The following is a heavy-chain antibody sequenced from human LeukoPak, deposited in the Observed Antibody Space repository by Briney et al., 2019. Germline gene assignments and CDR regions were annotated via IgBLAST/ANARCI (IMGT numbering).Heavy chain of an antibody. V-gene: IGHV3-23*01. CDR3: AKLPWSSGYQYYFDY. CDR1: GFTFDNYA. CDR2: ISGSGYTT. D-gene: IGHD3-22*01. J-gene: IGHJ4*02. Sequence: GGSLRLSCAASGFTFDNYAMTWVRQAPGRGLEWISTISGSGYTTYYADSVKGRFTISRDNSKNTLYLQMNSLRAEDTAVYYCAKLPWSSGYQYYFDYWGQGTLVTVSS.